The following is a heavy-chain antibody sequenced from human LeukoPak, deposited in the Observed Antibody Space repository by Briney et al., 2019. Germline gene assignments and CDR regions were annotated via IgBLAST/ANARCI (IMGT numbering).Heavy chain of an antibody. CDR2: TYYRSKWYN. Sequence: SQTLSLTCAISGDSVSSNSAAWNWIRQSPSRGLEWLGRTYYRSKWYNDYAVSVKSRITINPDTSKNQFSLQLNSVTPEDTAVYYCARDHGTSAHYYYYGMDVWGKGTTVTVSS. V-gene: IGHV6-1*01. CDR3: ARDHGTSAHYYYYGMDV. J-gene: IGHJ6*04. D-gene: IGHD1-1*01. CDR1: GDSVSSNSAA.